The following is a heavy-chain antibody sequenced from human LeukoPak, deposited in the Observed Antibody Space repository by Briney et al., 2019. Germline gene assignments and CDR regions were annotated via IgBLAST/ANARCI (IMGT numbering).Heavy chain of an antibody. J-gene: IGHJ4*02. CDR1: GFTFSSYW. CDR2: INTDGSST. CDR3: ARLANYAPDY. D-gene: IGHD2-2*01. V-gene: IGHV3-74*01. Sequence: PGGSLRLSCAASGFTFSSYWMHWVRQAPGKGLVWVSRINTDGSSTSYADSVKGRFTISRDNAENSLYLQMNSLRAEDTAVYYCARLANYAPDYWGQGTLVIVSS.